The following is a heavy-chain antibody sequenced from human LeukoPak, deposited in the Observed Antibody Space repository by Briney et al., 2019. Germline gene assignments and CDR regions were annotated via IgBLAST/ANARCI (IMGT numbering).Heavy chain of an antibody. CDR1: GGSFSGYY. CDR2: IYYSGST. CDR3: ARANYGDYRRSFDY. V-gene: IGHV4-30-4*01. D-gene: IGHD4-17*01. J-gene: IGHJ4*02. Sequence: PSETLSLTCAVYGGSFSGYYWSWIRQPPGKGLEWIGYIYYSGSTYYNPSLKSRVTISVDTSKNQFSLKLSSVTAADTAVYFCARANYGDYRRSFDYWGQGTLVTVSS.